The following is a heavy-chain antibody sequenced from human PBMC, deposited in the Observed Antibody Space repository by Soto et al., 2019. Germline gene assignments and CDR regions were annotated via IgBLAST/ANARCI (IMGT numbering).Heavy chain of an antibody. Sequence: GGSLRLSCAASGFTFSSYAMSWVRQAPGKGLEWVSAISGSGGSTYYADSVKGRFTISRDNSKNTLYLQMNSLRAEDTAVYYCASSDTLTQYGMDVWGQGTTVTVSS. J-gene: IGHJ6*02. D-gene: IGHD3-9*01. CDR1: GFTFSSYA. V-gene: IGHV3-23*01. CDR2: ISGSGGST. CDR3: ASSDTLTQYGMDV.